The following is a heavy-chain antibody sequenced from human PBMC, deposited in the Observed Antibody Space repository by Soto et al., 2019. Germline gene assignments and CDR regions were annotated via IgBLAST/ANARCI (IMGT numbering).Heavy chain of an antibody. D-gene: IGHD3-3*01. CDR1: GYTFASYG. CDR3: ARDLEIRYYDFWTGSSAY. Sequence: RASVKVSRKASGYTFASYGITWVRQAPGQGLEWMGWISAYNGNTNYAQKLQGRVTMTTDTSTSTAYMELRSLRSDDTAVYYCARDLEIRYYDFWTGSSAYWGQGTLVTVSS. CDR2: ISAYNGNT. V-gene: IGHV1-18*01. J-gene: IGHJ4*02.